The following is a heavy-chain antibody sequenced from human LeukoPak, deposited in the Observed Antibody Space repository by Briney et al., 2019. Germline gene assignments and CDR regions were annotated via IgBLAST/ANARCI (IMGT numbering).Heavy chain of an antibody. J-gene: IGHJ4*02. V-gene: IGHV1-46*01. CDR1: GYTFTSYY. Sequence: GASVKVSCKASGYTFTSYYMHWVRQAPGQGLEWMGIINPSGGSTSYAQKFQGRVTMTRDTSTSTVYMELSSLRSEDTAVYYCARDPPHHFTMIERDSWGQGTLVTVSS. D-gene: IGHD3-22*01. CDR3: ARDPPHHFTMIERDS. CDR2: INPSGGST.